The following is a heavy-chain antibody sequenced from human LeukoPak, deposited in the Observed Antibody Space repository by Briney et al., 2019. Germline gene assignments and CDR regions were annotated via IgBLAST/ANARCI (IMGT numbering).Heavy chain of an antibody. Sequence: PSETLSLTCSVSGGSINSYFWSWIRQPPGKGLEWIGYIYYSGSTNYNPSLESRVTISVDTSKNQFSLKLSSVTASDTAVYYCARSGCSSTSCSPEYWGQGTLVSVSS. CDR1: GGSINSYF. CDR2: IYYSGST. J-gene: IGHJ4*02. D-gene: IGHD2-2*01. V-gene: IGHV4-59*01. CDR3: ARSGCSSTSCSPEY.